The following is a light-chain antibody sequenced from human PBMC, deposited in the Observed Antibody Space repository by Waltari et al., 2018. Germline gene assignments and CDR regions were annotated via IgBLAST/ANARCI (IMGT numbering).Light chain of an antibody. V-gene: IGLV3-1*01. Sequence: DLTQPPPVSVSPGQKATLPCPGVNLGNKYVSWYQHKPGQSPVLVIYQDHERPSGIPERFSGSNSGNTATLSISGTQAVDEADYYCLAWDNYNALFGGGTKLTVL. CDR3: LAWDNYNAL. J-gene: IGLJ2*01. CDR1: NLGNKY. CDR2: QDH.